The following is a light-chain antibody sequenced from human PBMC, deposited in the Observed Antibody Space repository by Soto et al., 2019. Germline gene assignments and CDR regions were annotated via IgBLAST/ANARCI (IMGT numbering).Light chain of an antibody. V-gene: IGKV3-15*01. CDR3: HQYNDWPSIT. Sequence: EIVMTQSPATLFVSPGESATLSCRASQSVASHLAWYQQKPGQAPRLLIFGASVRATGIPARFSGSGSGTEFVLTIDSLQSEDFAVYYCHQYNDWPSITFGQGTRLEI. CDR2: GAS. J-gene: IGKJ5*01. CDR1: QSVASH.